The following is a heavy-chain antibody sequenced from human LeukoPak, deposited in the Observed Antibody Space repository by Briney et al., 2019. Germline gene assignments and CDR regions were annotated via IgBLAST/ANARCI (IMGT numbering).Heavy chain of an antibody. CDR3: ATMGAKNFDH. CDR1: GYTFTDYY. CDR2: INPNTGGT. D-gene: IGHD1-26*01. Sequence: ASVKVSCKASGYTFTDYYIHWVRQAAGQGLEWLGWINPNTGGTHYVQKFQDRVTMTRDRSIRTAYMEVSRLGSDDTAEYYCATMGAKNFDHWGQGTLVTVSS. J-gene: IGHJ4*02. V-gene: IGHV1-2*02.